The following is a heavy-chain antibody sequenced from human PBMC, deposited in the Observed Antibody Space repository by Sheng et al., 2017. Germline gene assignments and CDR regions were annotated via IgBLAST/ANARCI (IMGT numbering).Heavy chain of an antibody. Sequence: QVQLVQSGAEVKKPGASVKVSCKASGYTFTGYYMHWVRQAPGQGLEWMGWINPNSGGTNYAQKFQGRVTMTRDTSISTAYMELSRLRSDDTAVYYCASSDGSGSYRGGSYGVFDYWGQGTLVTVSS. CDR2: INPNSGGT. V-gene: IGHV1-2*02. J-gene: IGHJ4*02. CDR1: GYTFTGYY. CDR3: ASSDGSGSYRGGSYGVFDY. D-gene: IGHD3-10*01.